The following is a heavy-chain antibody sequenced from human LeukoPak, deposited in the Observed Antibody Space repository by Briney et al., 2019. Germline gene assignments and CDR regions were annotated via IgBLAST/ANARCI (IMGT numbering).Heavy chain of an antibody. J-gene: IGHJ4*02. V-gene: IGHV4-61*08. CDR2: IYYSGST. CDR1: GGSISSGGYY. Sequence: SETLSLTCTVSGGSISSGGYYWSWIRQHPGKGLEWIGYIYYSGSTNYNPSLKSRVTISVDTSKNQFSLKLSSVTAADTAVYYCARDRRDGFFDYWGQGTLVTVSS. CDR3: ARDRRDGFFDY. D-gene: IGHD5-24*01.